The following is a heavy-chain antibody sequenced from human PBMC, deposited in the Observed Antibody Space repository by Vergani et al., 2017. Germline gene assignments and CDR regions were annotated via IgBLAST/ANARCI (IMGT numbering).Heavy chain of an antibody. CDR1: GFTFSSYS. Sequence: EVQLVESGGGLVKPGGSLRLSCAASGFTFSSYSMNWVRQAPGKGLEWVSSISSSSSYIYYADSVKGRFTISRDNAKNSLYLQMNSLRAEDTAVYYCAREIYDILTGYGGLDYWGQGTLVTVSS. J-gene: IGHJ4*02. CDR2: ISSSSSYI. CDR3: AREIYDILTGYGGLDY. D-gene: IGHD3-9*01. V-gene: IGHV3-21*01.